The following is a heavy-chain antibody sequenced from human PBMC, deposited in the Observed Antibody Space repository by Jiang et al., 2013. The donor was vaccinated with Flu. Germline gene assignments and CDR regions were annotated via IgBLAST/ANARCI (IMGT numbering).Heavy chain of an antibody. J-gene: IGHJ4*02. CDR2: IYHSGST. V-gene: IGHV4-38-2*01. CDR1: GYSISSGYY. D-gene: IGHD5/OR15-5a*01. Sequence: GLVKPSETLSLTCAVSGYSISSGYYWGWIRQPPGKGLEWIGSIYHSGSTYYNPSLKSRVTISVDTSKNQFSLKLSSVTAADTAVYYCARVHDTPLRHSWAYYFDYWGQGTLVTVSS. CDR3: ARVHDTPLRHSWAYYFDY.